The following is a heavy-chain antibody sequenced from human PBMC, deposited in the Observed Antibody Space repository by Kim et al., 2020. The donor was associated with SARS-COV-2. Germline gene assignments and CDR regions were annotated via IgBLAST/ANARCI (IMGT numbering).Heavy chain of an antibody. J-gene: IGHJ2*01. V-gene: IGHV4-59*13. Sequence: SETLSLTCTVSGGSISSYYWSWIRQPPGKGLEWIGYIYYSGSTNYNPSLKSRVTISVDTSKNQFSLKLSSVTAADTAVYYCARAGIYDFWSGYYTGGKLDFELWGRGTLVTVSS. CDR2: IYYSGST. CDR3: ARAGIYDFWSGYYTGGKLDFEL. CDR1: GGSISSYY. D-gene: IGHD3-3*01.